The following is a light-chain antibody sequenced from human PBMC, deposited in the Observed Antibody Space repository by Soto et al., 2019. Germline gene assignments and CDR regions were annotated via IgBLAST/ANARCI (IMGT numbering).Light chain of an antibody. CDR1: QSVSSNY. CDR3: QQYGGSPRT. CDR2: GAS. V-gene: IGKV3-20*01. Sequence: ESVLTQSPGTLSLSQGERATLSCRASQSVSSNYLAWYQQKPGQAPRLLIYGASTRATGIPDRFSGSGSGTDFTLTISRLEPEDSAVYYCQQYGGSPRTFGQVTKVDIK. J-gene: IGKJ1*01.